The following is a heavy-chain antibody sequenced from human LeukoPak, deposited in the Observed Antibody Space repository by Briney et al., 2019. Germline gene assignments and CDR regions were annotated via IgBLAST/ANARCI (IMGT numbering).Heavy chain of an antibody. Sequence: PSETLSLTCAVYGGSFSGYYWSWIRQPPGKGLEWIGEINHSGSTNYNPSLKSRVTISVDTSKNQFSLKLSSVTAADTAVYYCARARQLWLRCYFDYWGQGTLVTVSS. CDR3: ARARQLWLRCYFDY. CDR1: GGSFSGYY. J-gene: IGHJ4*02. CDR2: INHSGST. V-gene: IGHV4-34*01. D-gene: IGHD5-18*01.